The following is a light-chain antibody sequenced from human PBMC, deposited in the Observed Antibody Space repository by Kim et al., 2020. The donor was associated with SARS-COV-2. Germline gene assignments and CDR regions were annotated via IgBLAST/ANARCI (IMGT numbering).Light chain of an antibody. V-gene: IGLV3-19*01. CDR1: SLRSYY. CDR3: NSRDSNDNVV. CDR2: GKN. J-gene: IGLJ2*01. Sequence: VALGQTVRITCQGDSLRSYYATGYQQKPGQAPIVGIYGKNNRPSGIPDRFSGSSSGNTASLTITGTQAGDEADYYCNSRDSNDNVVFGGGTQLTVL.